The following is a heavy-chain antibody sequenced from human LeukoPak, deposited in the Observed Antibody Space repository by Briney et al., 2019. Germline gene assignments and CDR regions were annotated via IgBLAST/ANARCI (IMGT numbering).Heavy chain of an antibody. CDR2: INHSGST. CDR3: ARGPTGITIFGVVYGMDV. Sequence: SETLSLTCAVYGGSFSGYYWSWIRQPPGKGLGWIGEINHSGSTNYNPSLKSRVTISVDTSKNQFSLKLSSVTAADTAVYYCARGPTGITIFGVVYGMDVWGQGTTVTVSS. J-gene: IGHJ6*02. D-gene: IGHD3-3*01. CDR1: GGSFSGYY. V-gene: IGHV4-34*01.